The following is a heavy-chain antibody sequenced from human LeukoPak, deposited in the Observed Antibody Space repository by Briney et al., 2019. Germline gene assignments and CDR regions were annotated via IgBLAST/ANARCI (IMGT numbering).Heavy chain of an antibody. CDR3: ASVNVPVTSH. D-gene: IGHD3-10*02. Sequence: GGSLRLSCAASGFTFSSNAMSWVRQAPGKGLVWVSRINSDGSTTNYADSVKGRFTISRDNAKNTLYLQMNSLRAEDTAVYYCASVNVPVTSHWGQGTLVTVSS. CDR1: GFTFSSNA. J-gene: IGHJ4*02. V-gene: IGHV3-74*01. CDR2: INSDGSTT.